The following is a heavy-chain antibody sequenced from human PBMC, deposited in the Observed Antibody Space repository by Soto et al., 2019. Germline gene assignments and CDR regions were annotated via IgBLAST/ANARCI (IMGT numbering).Heavy chain of an antibody. Sequence: GGSLRLSCTASGFTFSSYGMHWVRQAPGKGLEWVAVISYDGSNKYYADSVKGRFTISRDNSKNTLYLQMNSLRAEDTAVYYCAKSEDLAYDYWGQGTLVTVSS. CDR2: ISYDGSNK. CDR1: GFTFSSYG. CDR3: AKSEDLAYDY. V-gene: IGHV3-30*18. D-gene: IGHD3-16*01. J-gene: IGHJ4*02.